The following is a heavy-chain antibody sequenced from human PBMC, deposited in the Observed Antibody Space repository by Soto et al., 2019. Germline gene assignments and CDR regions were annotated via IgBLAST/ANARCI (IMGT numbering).Heavy chain of an antibody. Sequence: ASVKVSCKASGYTFTGYYMHWVRQAPGQGLEWMGWINPNSGGTNYAQKFQGWVTMTRDTSISTAHMELSRLRSDDTAVYYCARGYYDILTGFAFDYWGQGTLVTVSS. V-gene: IGHV1-2*04. CDR2: INPNSGGT. J-gene: IGHJ4*02. CDR3: ARGYYDILTGFAFDY. CDR1: GYTFTGYY. D-gene: IGHD3-9*01.